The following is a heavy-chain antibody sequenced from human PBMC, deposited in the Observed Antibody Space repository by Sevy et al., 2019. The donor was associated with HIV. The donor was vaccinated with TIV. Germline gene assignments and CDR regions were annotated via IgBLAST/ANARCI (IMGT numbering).Heavy chain of an antibody. D-gene: IGHD5-18*01. J-gene: IGHJ4*02. Sequence: ASVKVSCKASGGTFSSYAISWVRQAPGQGLEWMGGTIPIFGTANYAQKFQGRVTITADESTSTAYMELSSLRSEDTAVYYCAGGNVDTAMVTPDYWGQGTLVTVSS. CDR3: AGGNVDTAMVTPDY. CDR1: GGTFSSYA. V-gene: IGHV1-69*13. CDR2: TIPIFGTA.